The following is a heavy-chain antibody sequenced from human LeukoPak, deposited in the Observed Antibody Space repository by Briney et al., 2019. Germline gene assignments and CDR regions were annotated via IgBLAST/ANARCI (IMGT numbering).Heavy chain of an antibody. CDR1: GFTFSSYW. J-gene: IGHJ4*02. D-gene: IGHD3-10*01. CDR2: IKQDGSEK. CDR3: ANDVGFNYYGSGSYYGMDY. V-gene: IGHV3-7*03. Sequence: GGSLRLSCAASGFTFSSYWMSWVRQAPGKGLEWVANIKQDGSEKYYVDSVKGRFTISRDNAKNSLYLQMNSLRAEDTAVYYCANDVGFNYYGSGSYYGMDYWGQGTLVTVSS.